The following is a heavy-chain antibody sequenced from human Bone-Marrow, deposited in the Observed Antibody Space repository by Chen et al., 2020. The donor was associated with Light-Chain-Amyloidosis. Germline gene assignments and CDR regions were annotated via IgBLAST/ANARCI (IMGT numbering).Heavy chain of an antibody. Sequence: QVQLQESGPGLVQPSQTLSLTCSVSGGSISTDGYFWTWIRQPPGKGLEWLGYFYSSGSSYYNPSLNSRIAFSIDSYTQFSLKLTSVTSADPAIHFCARLFCTSTCLFGGGMYVWGHGTMVTVSS. J-gene: IGHJ6*02. V-gene: IGHV4-30-4*01. D-gene: IGHD2-8*01. CDR1: GGSISTDGYF. CDR3: ARLFCTSTCLFGGGMYV. CDR2: FYSSGSS.